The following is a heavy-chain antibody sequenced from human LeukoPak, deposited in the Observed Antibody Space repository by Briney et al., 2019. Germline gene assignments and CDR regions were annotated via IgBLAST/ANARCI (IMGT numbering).Heavy chain of an antibody. J-gene: IGHJ6*02. CDR2: INHSGST. D-gene: IGHD4-11*01. CDR1: GGSFSGYY. CDR3: ARVPSYSDYDGVYYYYYGMDV. V-gene: IGHV4-34*01. Sequence: SETLSLTCAVYGGSFSGYYWSWIRQPPGKGLEWIGEINHSGSTNYNPSLKSRVTISVDTSKNQFSLKLSSVTAADTAVYYCARVPSYSDYDGVYYYYYGMDVWGQGTTVTVSS.